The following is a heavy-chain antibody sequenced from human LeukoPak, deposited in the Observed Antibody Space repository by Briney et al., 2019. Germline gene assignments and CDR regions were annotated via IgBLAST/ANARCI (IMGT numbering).Heavy chain of an antibody. D-gene: IGHD3-9*01. V-gene: IGHV3-30-3*01. CDR1: GFTFSSYA. CDR2: ISYDGSNK. J-gene: IGHJ4*02. CDR3: VRDSRSSQLRHFDWLLDY. Sequence: GGSLRLSCAASGFTFSSYAMHWVRQAPGKGLEWVAVISYDGSNKYYADSVKGRFTISRDNSKNTLYLQMNSLRPEDTAFYFCVRDSRSSQLRHFDWLLDYWGQGALVTISS.